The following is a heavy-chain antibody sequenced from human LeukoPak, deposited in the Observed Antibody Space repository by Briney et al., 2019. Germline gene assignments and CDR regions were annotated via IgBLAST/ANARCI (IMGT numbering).Heavy chain of an antibody. V-gene: IGHV3-53*01. J-gene: IGHJ4*02. CDR1: GFTFSSYW. D-gene: IGHD3-10*02. CDR2: IYSGGST. Sequence: GGSLRLSCAASGFTFSSYWMSWVRQAPGKGLEWVSVIYSGGSTYYADSVKGRFTISRDNSKNTLYLQMNSLRAEDTAVYYCARVMFGDQLSSYYFDYWGQGTLVTVSS. CDR3: ARVMFGDQLSSYYFDY.